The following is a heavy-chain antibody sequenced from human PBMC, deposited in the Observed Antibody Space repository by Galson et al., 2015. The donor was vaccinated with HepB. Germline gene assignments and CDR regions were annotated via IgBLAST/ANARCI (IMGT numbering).Heavy chain of an antibody. CDR1: GGSISSYY. D-gene: IGHD3-10*01. J-gene: IGHJ5*02. V-gene: IGHV4-59*08. CDR3: ARHSFLWFGDPVGGWFDP. Sequence: ETLSLTCTVSGGSISSYYWSWIRQPPGKGLEWIGYIYYSGSTNYNPSLKSRVTISVDTSKNQFSLKLSSVTAADTAVYYCARHSFLWFGDPVGGWFDPWGQGTLVTVSS. CDR2: IYYSGST.